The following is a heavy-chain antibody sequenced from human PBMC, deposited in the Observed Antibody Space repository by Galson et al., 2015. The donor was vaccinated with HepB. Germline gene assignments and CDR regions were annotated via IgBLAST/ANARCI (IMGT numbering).Heavy chain of an antibody. V-gene: IGHV1-18*04. Sequence: SVKVSCKASGYTFTSYGISWVRQAPGQGLEWMGWISAYNGNTNYAQKLQGRVTMTTDTSTSTAYMELRSLRSDDTAVYYCARDSTGIAAAGTLGYWGQGTLVTVSS. J-gene: IGHJ4*02. CDR1: GYTFTSYG. D-gene: IGHD6-13*01. CDR2: ISAYNGNT. CDR3: ARDSTGIAAAGTLGY.